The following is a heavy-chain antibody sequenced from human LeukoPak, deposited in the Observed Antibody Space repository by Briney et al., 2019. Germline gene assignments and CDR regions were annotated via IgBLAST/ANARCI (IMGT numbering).Heavy chain of an antibody. J-gene: IGHJ4*02. CDR1: GFTFDDYG. D-gene: IGHD6-19*01. Sequence: PGGSLRLSCAASGFTFDDYGMSWVRQAPGKGLEWVSGINWNGGSTGYADSVKGRFTISRDNAKNSLYLQMNSLRAEDTALYHCARVFAEAGKLAVAGSVDYWGQGTLVTVSS. CDR3: ARVFAEAGKLAVAGSVDY. CDR2: INWNGGST. V-gene: IGHV3-20*01.